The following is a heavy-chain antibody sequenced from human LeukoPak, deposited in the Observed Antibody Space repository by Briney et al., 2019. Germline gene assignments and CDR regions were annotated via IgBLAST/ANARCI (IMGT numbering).Heavy chain of an antibody. Sequence: PSETLSLTCTVSGGSNSSSSCYWGWIRQPPGKGLEWIGSIYYSGSTYYNPSLKSRVTISVDTSKNQFSLKLSSVTAADTAVYYCARDGLPYRAGGWFDPWGQGTLVTVSS. D-gene: IGHD3-16*01. CDR3: ARDGLPYRAGGWFDP. J-gene: IGHJ5*02. CDR1: GGSNSSSSCY. V-gene: IGHV4-39*07. CDR2: IYYSGST.